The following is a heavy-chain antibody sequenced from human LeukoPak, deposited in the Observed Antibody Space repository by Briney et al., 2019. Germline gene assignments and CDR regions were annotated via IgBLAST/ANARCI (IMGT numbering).Heavy chain of an antibody. Sequence: ASVKVSCKASGYTFTGYYMHWVGQAPGQGLEWMGWINPNSGGTNYAQKFQGRVTMTRDTSISTAYMELSRLRSDDTAVYYCARFGSIAVGDFDYWGQGTLVTVSS. CDR3: ARFGSIAVGDFDY. CDR1: GYTFTGYY. D-gene: IGHD6-19*01. J-gene: IGHJ4*02. V-gene: IGHV1-2*02. CDR2: INPNSGGT.